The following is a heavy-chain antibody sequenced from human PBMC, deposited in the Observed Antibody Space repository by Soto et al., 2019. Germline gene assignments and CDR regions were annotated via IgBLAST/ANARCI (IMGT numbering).Heavy chain of an antibody. Sequence: GGSLRLSCAASGFTFSSYAMSWVRQAPGKGLGWVSAISGSGGSTYYADSVKGRFTISRDNSKTTLYLQMNSLRAEDTAVYYCAKGSARTPPILRFLEWLLPTFDYWGQGTLVTVSS. CDR2: ISGSGGST. J-gene: IGHJ4*02. D-gene: IGHD3-3*01. CDR1: GFTFSSYA. V-gene: IGHV3-23*01. CDR3: AKGSARTPPILRFLEWLLPTFDY.